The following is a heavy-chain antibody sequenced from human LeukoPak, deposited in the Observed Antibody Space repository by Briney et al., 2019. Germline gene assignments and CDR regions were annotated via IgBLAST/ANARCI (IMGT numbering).Heavy chain of an antibody. J-gene: IGHJ4*02. CDR3: AKGGHDFWSGYYYFDY. V-gene: IGHV3-23*01. CDR2: ISGSGGST. D-gene: IGHD3-3*01. CDR1: EFTFSSYV. Sequence: GGSLRLSCAASEFTFSSYVMTWVRQAPGKGLEWVSTISGSGGSTYYADSVEGRFTISRDNSKNTLYLQMNGLRAEDTAVYYCAKGGHDFWSGYYYFDYWGQGTPVTVSS.